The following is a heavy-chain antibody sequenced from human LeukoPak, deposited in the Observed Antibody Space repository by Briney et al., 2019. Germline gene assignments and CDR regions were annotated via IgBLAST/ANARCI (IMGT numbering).Heavy chain of an antibody. V-gene: IGHV4-59*01. J-gene: IGHJ2*01. CDR2: IYYNGGT. CDR3: ARSVRGYCSSTSCYPVLYFDL. Sequence: PETLSLTCNVSGGTITSYYWRWIRQPPGQGLEWIGYIYYNGGTNYNPSLKSRVTISVGTSKNQFYLKLSSVTAADTGVYYCARSVRGYCSSTSCYPVLYFDLWGRGTLVTVS. D-gene: IGHD2-2*01. CDR1: GGTITSYY.